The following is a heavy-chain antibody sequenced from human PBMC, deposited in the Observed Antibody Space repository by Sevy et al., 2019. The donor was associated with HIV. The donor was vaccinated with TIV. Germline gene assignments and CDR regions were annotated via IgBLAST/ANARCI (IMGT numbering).Heavy chain of an antibody. CDR3: ARGNTYGRDFQH. CDR2: INHSGST. CDR1: GVSFSGYY. D-gene: IGHD4-17*01. J-gene: IGHJ1*01. V-gene: IGHV4-34*01. Sequence: SETLSLTCAVYGVSFSGYYWSWIRQPPGKGLEWIGEINHSGSTNYNPSLKRRVTISVDTSKNQFSLKLSSVTAADTAVYFCARGNTYGRDFQHWGQGTLVTVSS.